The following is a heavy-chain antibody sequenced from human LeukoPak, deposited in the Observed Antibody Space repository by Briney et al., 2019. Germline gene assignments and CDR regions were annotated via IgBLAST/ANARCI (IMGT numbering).Heavy chain of an antibody. CDR3: ARGSSSSWAYYYYYGMDV. Sequence: GESLKISCKGSGYSFTSYWIGWVRQMPGKGLEWMGIIYPGDSDTRYSPSFQGQVTISADKSISTAYLQWSSLKASDTAMYYCARGSSSSWAYYYYYGMDVWGQGTTVTVSS. D-gene: IGHD6-13*01. V-gene: IGHV5-51*01. CDR2: IYPGDSDT. CDR1: GYSFTSYW. J-gene: IGHJ6*02.